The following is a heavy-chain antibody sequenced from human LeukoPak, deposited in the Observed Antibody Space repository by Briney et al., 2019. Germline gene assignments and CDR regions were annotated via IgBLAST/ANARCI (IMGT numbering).Heavy chain of an antibody. Sequence: GGFLRLSCAASGFTFSSYGIHWVRQAPGKGLEWVAVISYDGNIKNYADSVKGRFTVSRDNSKNTLYLQMNSLRAEDTAVYYCAKEVSANFDHWGQGTLVTVSS. CDR3: AKEVSANFDH. D-gene: IGHD2-21*02. CDR2: ISYDGNIK. J-gene: IGHJ4*02. CDR1: GFTFSSYG. V-gene: IGHV3-30*18.